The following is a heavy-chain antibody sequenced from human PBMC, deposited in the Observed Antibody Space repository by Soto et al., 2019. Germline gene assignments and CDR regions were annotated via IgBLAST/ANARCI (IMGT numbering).Heavy chain of an antibody. CDR3: ARARAYDSSGYYYPFDY. V-gene: IGHV1-69*13. D-gene: IGHD3-22*01. CDR2: IIPIFGTA. Sequence: SVKVSCKASGCTFSSYAISWVRQAPGQGLEWMGGIIPIFGTANYAQKFQGRVTITADESTSTAYMELSSLRSEDTAVYYCARARAYDSSGYYYPFDYWGQGTLVTVSS. J-gene: IGHJ4*02. CDR1: GCTFSSYA.